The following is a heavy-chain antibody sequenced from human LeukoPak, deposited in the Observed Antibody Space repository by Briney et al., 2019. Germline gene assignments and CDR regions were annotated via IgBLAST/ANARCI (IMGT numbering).Heavy chain of an antibody. CDR3: ARVTVGAAAGVDR. Sequence: ASVKVSCKASGYTFTGYYMHWVRQAPGQGLEWMGWINPNSGGTNYAQKFQGRVTMTRDTSISTAYMELSRLRSDDTAVYYCARVTVGAAAGVDRWGQGTLVTVSS. CDR2: INPNSGGT. CDR1: GYTFTGYY. D-gene: IGHD6-13*01. V-gene: IGHV1-2*02. J-gene: IGHJ5*02.